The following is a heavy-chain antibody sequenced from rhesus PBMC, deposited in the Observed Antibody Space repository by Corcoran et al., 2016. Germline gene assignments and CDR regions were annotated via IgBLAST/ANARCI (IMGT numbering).Heavy chain of an antibody. CDR3: ARAARKDY. J-gene: IGHJ4*01. Sequence: QVQLVQSGAEVKKPGASVNLSCKASGYTSTSHSVHWVRQAPGQGLEWMGWINPSKENAGYAQKFQGRVTMTRETSTSTAYMELSSLRSEDTAVYYCARAARKDYWGQGVLVTVSS. CDR2: INPSKENA. V-gene: IGHV1-200*01. D-gene: IGHD1-1*01. CDR1: GYTSTSHS.